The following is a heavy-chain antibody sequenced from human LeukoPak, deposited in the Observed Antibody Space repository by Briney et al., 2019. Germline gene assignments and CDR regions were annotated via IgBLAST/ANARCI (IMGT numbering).Heavy chain of an antibody. CDR1: GFTFSSYA. V-gene: IGHV3-23*01. D-gene: IGHD3-22*01. CDR2: ISGSGGST. J-gene: IGHJ4*02. CDR3: EREYYDSSGYYAGYYFDY. Sequence: TGGSLRLSCAASGFTFSSYAMSWVRQAPGKGLEWVSAISGSGGSTYYADSVKGRFTISRDNAKNSLYLQMNSLRAEDTAVYYCEREYYDSSGYYAGYYFDYWGQGTLVTVSS.